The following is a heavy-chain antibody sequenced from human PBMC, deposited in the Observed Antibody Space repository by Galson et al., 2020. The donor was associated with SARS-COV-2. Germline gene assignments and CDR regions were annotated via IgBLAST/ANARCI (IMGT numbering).Heavy chain of an antibody. Sequence: ASVKVSCKASGYTITGNYMHWVRQATGQGLEWMGWINPNSGGTNYAQKFQGRVTMTRDTSISTAYMGLSRLRSDDTAVYYCARGSYYEDAFDIWGQGTMVTVSS. CDR3: ARGSYYEDAFDI. CDR2: INPNSGGT. CDR1: GYTITGNY. V-gene: IGHV1-2*02. J-gene: IGHJ3*02. D-gene: IGHD3-10*01.